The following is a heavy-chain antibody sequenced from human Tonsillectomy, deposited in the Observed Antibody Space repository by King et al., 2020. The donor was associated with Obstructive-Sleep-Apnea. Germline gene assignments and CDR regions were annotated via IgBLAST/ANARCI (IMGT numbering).Heavy chain of an antibody. Sequence: VQLVESGGGVVQPGRSLRLSCAASGFTFNIYGMHWVRQAPGKGLEWLAVISYDGSNKNYADSVKGRFTISRDNSKNTLYLKMNSLRAEDTAMYYCAKNEASISAVSTDPIAWGQGTLVTVSS. D-gene: IGHD6-6*01. V-gene: IGHV3-30*18. CDR3: AKNEASISAVSTDPIA. CDR2: ISYDGSNK. J-gene: IGHJ5*02. CDR1: GFTFNIYG.